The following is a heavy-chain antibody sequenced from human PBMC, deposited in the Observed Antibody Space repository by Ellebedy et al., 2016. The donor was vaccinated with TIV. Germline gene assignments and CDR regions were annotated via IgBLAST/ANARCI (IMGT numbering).Heavy chain of an antibody. Sequence: ASVKVSCXASGYTFTSYYMHWVRQAPGQGLEWMGIINPSGGSTSYAQKFQGRVTMTRDTSTSTVYMELSSLRSEDTAVYYCARDLRARIAAAGLYGMDVWGQGTTVTVSS. V-gene: IGHV1-46*01. D-gene: IGHD6-13*01. CDR1: GYTFTSYY. J-gene: IGHJ6*02. CDR2: INPSGGST. CDR3: ARDLRARIAAAGLYGMDV.